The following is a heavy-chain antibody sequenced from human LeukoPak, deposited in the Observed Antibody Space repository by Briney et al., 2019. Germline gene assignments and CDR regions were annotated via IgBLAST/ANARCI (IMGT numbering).Heavy chain of an antibody. Sequence: SETLSLTCTVSGGSISSYYWSWIRQPPGKGLEWIGFIYYSGSTNYNPSLKSRVTISVDTSKNQFSLRLSSVTAADTAVYYCARDYSSGWYWFDPWGQGTLVTVSS. CDR2: IYYSGST. J-gene: IGHJ5*02. CDR3: ARDYSSGWYWFDP. D-gene: IGHD6-19*01. CDR1: GGSISSYY. V-gene: IGHV4-59*01.